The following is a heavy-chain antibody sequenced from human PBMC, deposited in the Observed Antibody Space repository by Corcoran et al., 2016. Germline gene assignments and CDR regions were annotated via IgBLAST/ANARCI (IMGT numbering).Heavy chain of an antibody. CDR3: ARGGGGNTPPYYYGMDG. V-gene: IGHV6-1*01. CDR2: TYYRSKWYN. D-gene: IGHD3-10*01. CDR1: GDSVSSNSAA. Sequence: QAQLQQSGPGLVNPSQTLSLTCAISGDSVSSNSAAWNWIRQSPSRGLEWLGRTYYRSKWYNDYAVSVKSRITINPDTSKNQFSLQLNSVTPEDTAVYYWARGGGGNTPPYYYGMDGWGQGTSVTVSS. J-gene: IGHJ6*02.